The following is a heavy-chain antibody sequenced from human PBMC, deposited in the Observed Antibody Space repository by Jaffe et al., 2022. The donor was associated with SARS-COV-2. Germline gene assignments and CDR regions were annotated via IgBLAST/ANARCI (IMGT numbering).Heavy chain of an antibody. V-gene: IGHV3-23*01. CDR2: ISGSGAST. J-gene: IGHJ4*02. Sequence: EVQLLESGGGLEQPGGSLRLSCAASGFTFTSHAMSWVRQAPGKGLEWVSAISGSGASTYYADSVKGRFTISRDNSRNTLFLQMSSLRAEDTAVYYCAKSYKSFWSAYYIDYWGQGTLVTVSS. CDR3: AKSYKSFWSAYYIDY. CDR1: GFTFTSHA. D-gene: IGHD3-3*01.